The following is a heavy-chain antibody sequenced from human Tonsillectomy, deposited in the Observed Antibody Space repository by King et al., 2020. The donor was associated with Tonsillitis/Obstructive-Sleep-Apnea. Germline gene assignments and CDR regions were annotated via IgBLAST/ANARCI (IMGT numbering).Heavy chain of an antibody. CDR2: ISFDGSNA. J-gene: IGHJ6*03. V-gene: IGHV3-30*04. Sequence: VQLVESGGGVVQPGRSLRLSCAASGFTFSTYAMHWVRQAPGKGLEWVAVISFDGSNALYTDSVKGRFTISRDNSKNTLYLQMNILRAEDTAVYYCASDGFSCTSTNCYYYYYMDVWGKGTTVTVSS. CDR3: ASDGFSCTSTNCYYYYYMDV. D-gene: IGHD2-2*01. CDR1: GFTFSTYA.